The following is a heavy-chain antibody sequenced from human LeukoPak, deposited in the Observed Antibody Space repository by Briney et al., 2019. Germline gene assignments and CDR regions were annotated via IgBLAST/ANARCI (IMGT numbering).Heavy chain of an antibody. Sequence: ASVKVSCKASGYTFTSYGISWVRQAPGQGLEWMGWISAYNGNTNYAQKLQGRVTMTTDTSTSTAYMELRSLRSDDTAVYYCLTSGSYRRAFDIWDQGTMVTVSS. J-gene: IGHJ3*02. CDR1: GYTFTSYG. CDR3: LTSGSYRRAFDI. CDR2: ISAYNGNT. D-gene: IGHD1-26*01. V-gene: IGHV1-18*01.